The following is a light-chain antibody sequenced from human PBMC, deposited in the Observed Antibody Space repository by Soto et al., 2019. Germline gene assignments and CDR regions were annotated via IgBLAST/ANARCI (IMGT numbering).Light chain of an antibody. V-gene: IGKV1-5*03. CDR3: QQYSSHPET. CDR1: QSISSW. CDR2: EAS. Sequence: DIQMTQSPSTLSASVGDRVTITCRASQSISSWLAWYQQKPGKAPNLLIYEASRLESAVPSRFSGSASGTEFTLTINSLQPDDFATYFCQQYSSHPETFGQGTKVEIK. J-gene: IGKJ1*01.